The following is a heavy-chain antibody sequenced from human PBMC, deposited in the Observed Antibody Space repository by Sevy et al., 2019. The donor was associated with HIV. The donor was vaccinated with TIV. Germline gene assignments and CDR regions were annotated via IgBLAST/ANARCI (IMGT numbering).Heavy chain of an antibody. CDR1: GFTFSSYA. J-gene: IGHJ4*02. V-gene: IGHV3-23*01. D-gene: IGHD3-10*01. Sequence: GGSLRLSCAASGFTFSSYAMSWVRQAPGKGLEWVSAISGSGGSTYYADSVKGRFTISRDNSKNTLYLQMNSLRAEDTAVYYCAKGGGVRGVVMSPTFDYWGQGTLVTVSS. CDR3: AKGGGVRGVVMSPTFDY. CDR2: ISGSGGST.